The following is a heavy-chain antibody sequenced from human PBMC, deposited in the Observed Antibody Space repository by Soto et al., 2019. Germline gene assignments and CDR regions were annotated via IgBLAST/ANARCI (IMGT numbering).Heavy chain of an antibody. Sequence: SETLSLTCTVSGGSVSSGSYYWSWIRQPPGKGLEWIGYIYYSGSTNYNPSLKSRVTISVDTSKNQFSLKLSSVTAANTAVYYCARDGAARDAFDIWGQGTMVTVSS. J-gene: IGHJ3*02. CDR1: GGSVSSGSYY. CDR2: IYYSGST. V-gene: IGHV4-61*01. CDR3: ARDGAARDAFDI. D-gene: IGHD6-6*01.